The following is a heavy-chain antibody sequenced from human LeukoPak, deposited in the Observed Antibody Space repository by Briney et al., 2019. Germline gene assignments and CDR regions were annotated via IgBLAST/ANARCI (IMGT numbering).Heavy chain of an antibody. J-gene: IGHJ6*02. CDR3: ARLGIYCSSTSCYPHGMDV. CDR2: ISSSSSYI. V-gene: IGHV3-21*01. Sequence: GGSLRLSCAASGFTFSSYSMNWVRQAPGKGLEWVSSISSSSSYIYYADSVKGRFTISRDNAKNSLYLQMNSLRAEDTAVHYCARLGIYCSSTSCYPHGMDVWGQGTTVTVSS. CDR1: GFTFSSYS. D-gene: IGHD2-2*01.